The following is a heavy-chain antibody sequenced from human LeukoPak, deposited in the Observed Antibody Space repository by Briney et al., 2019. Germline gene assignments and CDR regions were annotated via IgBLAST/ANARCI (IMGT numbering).Heavy chain of an antibody. J-gene: IGHJ3*02. CDR2: IYTSGST. Sequence: SETLSLTCTVSGGSISSYYWSWIRQPAGKGLEWIGRIYTSGSTNYNPSLKSRVTMSVDTSKNQFSLKLSSVTAADTAVYYCARDFGDYYDSSGYYDAFDIWGQGTMVTVSS. V-gene: IGHV4-4*07. CDR1: GGSISSYY. CDR3: ARDFGDYYDSSGYYDAFDI. D-gene: IGHD3-22*01.